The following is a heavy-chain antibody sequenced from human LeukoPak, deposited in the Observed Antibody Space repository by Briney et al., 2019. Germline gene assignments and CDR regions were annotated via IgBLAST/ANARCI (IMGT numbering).Heavy chain of an antibody. CDR2: ISYTGST. D-gene: IGHD6-13*01. Sequence: KTSETLSLTCAVSGGSISNYYWSWIRQPPGKGLEWIGYISYTGSTNYNPSLKSRVTISVDTSKTQFSLQLTSVTAAATALYYCARAGYSSSLSWFDPWGQGSLVTVSS. CDR1: GGSISNYY. CDR3: ARAGYSSSLSWFDP. J-gene: IGHJ5*02. V-gene: IGHV4-59*01.